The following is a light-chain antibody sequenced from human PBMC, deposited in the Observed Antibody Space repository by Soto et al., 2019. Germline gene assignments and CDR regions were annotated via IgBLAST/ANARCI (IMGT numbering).Light chain of an antibody. CDR3: QQRVTWPPLT. V-gene: IGKV3-11*01. J-gene: IGKJ4*01. CDR1: QSISIY. CDR2: DAS. Sequence: EVVLTQSPVTLSLSPGERATLSCRASQSISIYLAWYQQKPGQAPRLLIYDASNRATGIPARFSGSGSGTDFTLTISSLEPEDFAVYYCQQRVTWPPLTFGGGTKVEIK.